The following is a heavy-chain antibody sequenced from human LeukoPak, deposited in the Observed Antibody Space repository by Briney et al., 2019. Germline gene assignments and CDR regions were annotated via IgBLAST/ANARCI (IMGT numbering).Heavy chain of an antibody. V-gene: IGHV3-23*01. J-gene: IGHJ4*02. D-gene: IGHD3-9*01. CDR2: ISGSGGST. Sequence: GGSLRLSCAASGFTFSTYAMNWVRQAPGKGLEWVSAISGSGGSTYYADSVKGRFTISRDNSKNTLYLQMNSLRAEDTAVYYCAKDYPPTGYPDYWGQGTLVTVSS. CDR3: AKDYPPTGYPDY. CDR1: GFTFSTYA.